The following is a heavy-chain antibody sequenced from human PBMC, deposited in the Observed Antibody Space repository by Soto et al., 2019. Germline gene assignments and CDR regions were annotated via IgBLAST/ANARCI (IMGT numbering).Heavy chain of an antibody. V-gene: IGHV2-5*01. CDR3: AHRLYCSSTSCSDMPYYYYYYGMDV. D-gene: IGHD2-2*01. Sequence: QITLKESGPTLVKPTQTLTLTCTFSGFSLSTSGVGVGWIRQPPGKALEWLALIYWNDDKRYSPSLKSRLTITKDTSKNQVVLTMTNMDPVDTATYYCAHRLYCSSTSCSDMPYYYYYYGMDVWGQGTTVTVSS. CDR1: GFSLSTSGVG. CDR2: IYWNDDK. J-gene: IGHJ6*02.